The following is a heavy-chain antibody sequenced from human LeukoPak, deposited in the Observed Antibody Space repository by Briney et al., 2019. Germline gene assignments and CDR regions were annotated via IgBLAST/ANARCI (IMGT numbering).Heavy chain of an antibody. CDR3: AKDPGYCSGGSCYPYFDY. V-gene: IGHV3-23*01. Sequence: GGSLRLSCAASGFTFSSYAMSWVRQAPGKGLEWVSAISGSGGSTYYADSVKGRFTISRDNSKNTLYLQTNSLRAEDTAVYYCAKDPGYCSGGSCYPYFDYWGQGTLVTVSS. D-gene: IGHD2-15*01. J-gene: IGHJ4*02. CDR1: GFTFSSYA. CDR2: ISGSGGST.